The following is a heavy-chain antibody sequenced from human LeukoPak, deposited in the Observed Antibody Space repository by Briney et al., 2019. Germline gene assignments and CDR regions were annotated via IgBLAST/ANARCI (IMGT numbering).Heavy chain of an antibody. J-gene: IGHJ4*02. CDR2: ISYDGSNK. Sequence: GGSLRLSCVASGFTFSIYAMHWVRQAPGKGLEWVAVISYDGSNKYYADSVKGRFTISRDNSKNTLYLQMNSLRAEDTAVYYCAKDRELWFGELHNYFDYWGQGTLVTVSS. CDR3: AKDRELWFGELHNYFDY. D-gene: IGHD3-10*01. V-gene: IGHV3-30*04. CDR1: GFTFSIYA.